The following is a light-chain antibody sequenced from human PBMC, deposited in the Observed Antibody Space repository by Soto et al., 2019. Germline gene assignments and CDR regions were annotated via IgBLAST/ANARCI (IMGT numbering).Light chain of an antibody. J-gene: IGKJ1*01. CDR3: QQYGSSGT. CDR2: GAS. V-gene: IGKV3-20*01. CDR1: QSVSKNY. Sequence: EIVLTRSPGTPSLSPGQRPTLSCTASQSVSKNYLAWYQQKPGQAPRLLIYGASNRATGIPDRFSGSGSGTDFTLTISRLEPEDFAVYYCQQYGSSGTFGQGTKVDIK.